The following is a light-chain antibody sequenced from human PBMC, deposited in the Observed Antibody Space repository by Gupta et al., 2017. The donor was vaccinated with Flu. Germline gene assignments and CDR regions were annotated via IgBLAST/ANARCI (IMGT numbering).Light chain of an antibody. Sequence: VAISCTGTSSDVGGHNSVSWYQQHPGKAPKLMIFDVSNRPSGVSNRFSGSKSGNTASLTISGRQAEDEADYYCSSYTSINTKIFGGGTKLTVL. CDR2: DVS. J-gene: IGLJ2*01. CDR3: SSYTSINTKI. V-gene: IGLV2-14*04. CDR1: SSDVGGHNS.